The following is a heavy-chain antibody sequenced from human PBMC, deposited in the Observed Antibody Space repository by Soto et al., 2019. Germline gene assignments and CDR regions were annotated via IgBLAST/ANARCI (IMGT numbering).Heavy chain of an antibody. Sequence: QVQLVESGGGVVQPGRSLRLTCAASGFTFSSSGMHWVRQAPGKGLEWVALIAYDGSKTYYGDSVRGRFTISRDNSENTLFLQMNSLRAEDTAVYYCARWVGGSMFDNSGKYDSWGQGTLVTVSS. CDR2: IAYDGSKT. V-gene: IGHV3-30*03. D-gene: IGHD3-22*01. CDR1: GFTFSSSG. CDR3: ARWVGGSMFDNSGKYDS. J-gene: IGHJ5*01.